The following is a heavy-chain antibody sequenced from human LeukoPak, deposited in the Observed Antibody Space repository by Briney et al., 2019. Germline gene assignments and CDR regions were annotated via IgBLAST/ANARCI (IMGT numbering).Heavy chain of an antibody. CDR2: MNPNSGNT. Sequence: ASVKVSCKASGYTFTSYDINWVRQATGQGLEWMGWMNPNSGNTGYAQKFQGRVTITRNTSISTAYMELSSLRPEDTAVYYCARGDRLNWFDPWGQGTLVTVSS. CDR1: GYTFTSYD. D-gene: IGHD4-11*01. CDR3: ARGDRLNWFDP. J-gene: IGHJ5*02. V-gene: IGHV1-8*03.